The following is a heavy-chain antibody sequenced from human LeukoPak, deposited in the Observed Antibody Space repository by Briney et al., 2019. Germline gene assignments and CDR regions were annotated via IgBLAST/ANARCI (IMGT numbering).Heavy chain of an antibody. J-gene: IGHJ4*02. V-gene: IGHV3-30*02. CDR1: GFTFSTYG. D-gene: IGHD3-9*01. CDR2: IRYDGSNK. CDR3: AKGHYYNILTGYSVRRGLDY. Sequence: QPGGSLRLSCAASGFTFSTYGMHWVRQAPGKGLEWVAFIRYDGSNKYHADSVKGRFTISRDNSKNTLYLQMNSLRAEDTAVYYCAKGHYYNILTGYSVRRGLDYWGQGTLVTVSS.